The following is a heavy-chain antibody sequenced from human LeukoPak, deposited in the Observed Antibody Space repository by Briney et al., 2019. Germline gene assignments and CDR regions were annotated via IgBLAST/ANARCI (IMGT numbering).Heavy chain of an antibody. CDR3: RQTAAVLPRTTSTEYLQD. D-gene: IGHD2-8*01. CDR2: ISTTGSTI. J-gene: IGHJ1*01. Sequence: PGGSLRLSCAAAGLNFHRYDMYWLGQAPGMGLEWVAYISTTGSTIDYAASVKGRFTISRDNGKSSVFLQMNVLRVEDTALYYCRQTAAVLPRTTSTEYLQDWGQGTLVTVSS. V-gene: IGHV3-48*03. CDR1: GLNFHRYD.